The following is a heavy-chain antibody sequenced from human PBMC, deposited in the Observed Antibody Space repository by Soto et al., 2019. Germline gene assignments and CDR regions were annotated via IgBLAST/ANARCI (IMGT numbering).Heavy chain of an antibody. CDR2: ISYDGSNK. CDR1: GFTFSSYG. D-gene: IGHD7-27*01. Sequence: PLRLSCAASGFTFSSYGMHWVRQAPGKGLEWVAVISYDGSNKYYADSVKGRFTISRDNSKNTLYLQMNSLRAEDTAVYYCAKDRNWGSSGYYYYGMDVWGQGTTVTVSS. CDR3: AKDRNWGSSGYYYYGMDV. V-gene: IGHV3-30*18. J-gene: IGHJ6*02.